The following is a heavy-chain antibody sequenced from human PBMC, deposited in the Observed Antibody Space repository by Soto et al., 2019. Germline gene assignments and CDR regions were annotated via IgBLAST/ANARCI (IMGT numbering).Heavy chain of an antibody. V-gene: IGHV3-66*01. CDR3: ARGDYYDSSGPFSDAFDI. CDR2: IYSGGST. J-gene: IGHJ3*02. D-gene: IGHD3-22*01. Sequence: GSLRLSCAASGFTFSNYAMSWVRQAPGKGLEWVSVIYSGGSTYYADSVKGRFTISRDNSKNTLYLQMNSLRAEDTAVCYCARGDYYDSSGPFSDAFDIWGQGTMVTVSS. CDR1: GFTFSNYA.